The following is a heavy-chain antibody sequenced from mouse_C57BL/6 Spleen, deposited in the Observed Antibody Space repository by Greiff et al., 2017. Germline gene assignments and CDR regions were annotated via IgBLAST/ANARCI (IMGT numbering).Heavy chain of an antibody. Sequence: DVKLVESGGGLVQPGGSLSLSCAASGFTFTDSYMSWVRQPPGKALEWLGFIRPKANGYTTEYSASVQGRFPIARDNSQSILYLPMNALRADDSASYYCARSTLDKGAMDDGGQGTSVTVSS. CDR2: IRPKANGYTT. J-gene: IGHJ4*01. CDR1: GFTFTDSY. CDR3: ARSTLDKGAMDD. V-gene: IGHV7-3*01.